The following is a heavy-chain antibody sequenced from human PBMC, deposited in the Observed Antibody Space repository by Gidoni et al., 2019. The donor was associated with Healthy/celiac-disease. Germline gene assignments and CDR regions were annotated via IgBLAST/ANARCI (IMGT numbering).Heavy chain of an antibody. CDR2: ISSSSSYI. D-gene: IGHD3-9*01. CDR3: ARDKTGILGSSPWFDP. Sequence: EVQLVESGGGLVKPGGSLRRSCAASGFNFSSYSMNWVRQAPGKGLELVSSISSSSSYIYYADSVKGRFTISRDNAKNSLYLQMNSLRAEDTAVYYCARDKTGILGSSPWFDPWGQGTLVTVSS. J-gene: IGHJ5*02. CDR1: GFNFSSYS. V-gene: IGHV3-21*01.